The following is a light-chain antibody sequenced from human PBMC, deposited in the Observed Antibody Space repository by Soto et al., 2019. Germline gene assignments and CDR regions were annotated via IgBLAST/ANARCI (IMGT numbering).Light chain of an antibody. Sequence: QSVLTQPPSVSGAPGQRVTNSCTGSSSNIGAGYDVHWYQQLPGTAPKLLIYGNSNRPSGGPDRFSGSKSGTSASLAITGLQAEDEADYYCQSYDSSLSGWVFGGGTKLTVL. CDR3: QSYDSSLSGWV. CDR2: GNS. V-gene: IGLV1-40*01. CDR1: SSNIGAGYD. J-gene: IGLJ3*02.